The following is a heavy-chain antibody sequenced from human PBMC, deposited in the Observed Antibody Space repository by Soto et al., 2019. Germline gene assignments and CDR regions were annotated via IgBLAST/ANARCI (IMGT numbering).Heavy chain of an antibody. D-gene: IGHD3-16*02. CDR3: AKDRGIIVKAGDAFDV. CDR2: ISDSGDRT. Sequence: EVQLMESGGGLVQPGGSLRLSCASSGFTLSMSALTWVRQAPGKGLEWVSYISDSGDRTYYADSVKGRFTISRDRSKNTVSLQMDSLRAEDTAVYYCAKDRGIIVKAGDAFDVWGQGTKVTVSS. J-gene: IGHJ3*01. V-gene: IGHV3-23*01. CDR1: GFTLSMSA.